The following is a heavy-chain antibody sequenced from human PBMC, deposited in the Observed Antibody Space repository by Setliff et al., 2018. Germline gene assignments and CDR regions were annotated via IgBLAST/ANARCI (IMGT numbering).Heavy chain of an antibody. Sequence: PGGSLRLSCAASGFTFSSYWMSWVRQAPGKGLEWVANIKQDGSEKYYVDSVKGRFTISRDNAKKSLYLQMNSVRVDDTAVYYCARGGFSYGYWGQGTLVTVSS. V-gene: IGHV3-7*01. D-gene: IGHD5-18*01. CDR2: IKQDGSEK. CDR1: GFTFSSYW. CDR3: ARGGFSYGY. J-gene: IGHJ4*02.